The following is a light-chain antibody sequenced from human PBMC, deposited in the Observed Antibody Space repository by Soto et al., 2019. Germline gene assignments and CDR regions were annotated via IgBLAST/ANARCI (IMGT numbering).Light chain of an antibody. V-gene: IGLV2-23*01. Sequence: SDLPQPASGSGSPGQSITISCTGTSSDVGSYNLVSWYQQHPGKAPKLMIYEGSKRPSGVSNRFSGSKSGNTASLTISGLQAEDEADYYCCSYAGSSTFVFGTGTKVTVL. CDR1: SSDVGSYNL. CDR2: EGS. CDR3: CSYAGSSTFV. J-gene: IGLJ1*01.